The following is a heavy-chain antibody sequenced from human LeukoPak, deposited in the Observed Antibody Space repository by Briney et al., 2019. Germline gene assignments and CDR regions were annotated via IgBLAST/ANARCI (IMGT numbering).Heavy chain of an antibody. CDR3: ARDLVGGWDDSSGYYYGYFDY. Sequence: PGGSLRLSCAASGFTFSSYSMNWVRQAPGKGLEGVAVISYDGNNKYYADSVKGRFTISRDNSKNTLYLQMNSLRAEDTAVYYCARDLVGGWDDSSGYYYGYFDYWGQGTLVTVSS. J-gene: IGHJ4*02. CDR2: ISYDGNNK. CDR1: GFTFSSYS. D-gene: IGHD3-22*01. V-gene: IGHV3-30*03.